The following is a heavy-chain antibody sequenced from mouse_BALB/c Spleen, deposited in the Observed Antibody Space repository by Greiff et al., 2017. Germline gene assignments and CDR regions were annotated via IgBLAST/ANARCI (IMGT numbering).Heavy chain of an antibody. CDR3: ARSVTTASMDY. CDR2: IHPSDSAT. V-gene: IGHV1-74*01. Sequence: QVQLQQPGAELVRPGASVKLSCKASGYSFTSYWMNWVKQRPGQGLEWIGMIHPSDSATSLNQKFKDKATLTVDKSCSTAYMQLSSPTSEDSAVYYCARSVTTASMDYWGQGTSVTVSS. D-gene: IGHD1-2*01. J-gene: IGHJ4*01. CDR1: GYSFTSYW.